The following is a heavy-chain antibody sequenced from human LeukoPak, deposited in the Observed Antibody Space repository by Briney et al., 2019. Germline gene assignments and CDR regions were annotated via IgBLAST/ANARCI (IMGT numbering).Heavy chain of an antibody. D-gene: IGHD3-16*01. CDR1: GGSISSGSYY. CDR2: IYTSGST. V-gene: IGHV4-61*02. J-gene: IGHJ4*02. Sequence: SQTLSLTCTVSGGSISSGSYYWSWIQQPAGKGLEWIGRIYTSGSTNYNPSLKSRVTISVDTSKNQFSLKLSSVTAADTAVYYCASSAIGYVYWGQGTLVTVSS. CDR3: ASSAIGYVY.